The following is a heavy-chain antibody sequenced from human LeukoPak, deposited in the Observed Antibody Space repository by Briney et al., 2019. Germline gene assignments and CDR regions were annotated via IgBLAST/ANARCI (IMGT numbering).Heavy chain of an antibody. Sequence: GRSLRLSCAASGFTFSSYGVHWVRPAPGKGLEWVAVISYDGSNKYYADSVKGRFTISRDNSKNTLYLQMNSLRAEDTAVYYCAKDPSRIAVAGLIDYWGQGTLVTVSS. V-gene: IGHV3-30*18. J-gene: IGHJ4*02. CDR2: ISYDGSNK. CDR3: AKDPSRIAVAGLIDY. CDR1: GFTFSSYG. D-gene: IGHD6-19*01.